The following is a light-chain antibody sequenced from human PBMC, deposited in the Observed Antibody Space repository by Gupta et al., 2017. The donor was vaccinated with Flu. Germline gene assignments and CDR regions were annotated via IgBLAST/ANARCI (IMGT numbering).Light chain of an antibody. CDR3: QAWDSSTANWV. CDR2: QDS. V-gene: IGLV3-1*01. J-gene: IGLJ3*02. CDR1: KLGDKY. Sequence: SYEVTQPPSVSVSPGQTASITCSGDKLGDKYAYWYQQKPGQPPVLVIYQDSDRPSGIPERFSGSNSGNTATLTISGTQAMDEADYYCQAWDSSTANWVFGGGTKLTGL.